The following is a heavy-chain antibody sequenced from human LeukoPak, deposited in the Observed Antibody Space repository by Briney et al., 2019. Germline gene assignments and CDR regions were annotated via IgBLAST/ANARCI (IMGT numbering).Heavy chain of an antibody. Sequence: SETLSLTCTVSGGSISSGGYYWSWIRQHPGRGLEWIGYIYYSGSTYYNPSLKSRVTISVDTSKNQFSLKLSSVTAADTAVYYCARDLRGVFGYYFDYWGQGTLVTVSS. J-gene: IGHJ4*02. CDR3: ARDLRGVFGYYFDY. V-gene: IGHV4-31*03. CDR1: GGSISSGGYY. CDR2: IYYSGST. D-gene: IGHD3-10*01.